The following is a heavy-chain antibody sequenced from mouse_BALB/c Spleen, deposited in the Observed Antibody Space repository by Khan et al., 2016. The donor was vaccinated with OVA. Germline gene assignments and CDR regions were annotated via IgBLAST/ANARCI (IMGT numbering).Heavy chain of an antibody. CDR3: VRHGGFDPYYAMDN. J-gene: IGHJ4*01. CDR2: ISSGGSYT. CDR1: GFAFSSYD. Sequence: EVELVESGGGLVKPGGSLKLSCAASGFAFSSYDMSWVRQTPEKRLEWVATISSGGSYTKNSDSVTGRFIISRDKARNTLYLQMSSLRSEDTALYYCVRHGGFDPYYAMDNWGQGTSGTVSS. V-gene: IGHV5-9*02.